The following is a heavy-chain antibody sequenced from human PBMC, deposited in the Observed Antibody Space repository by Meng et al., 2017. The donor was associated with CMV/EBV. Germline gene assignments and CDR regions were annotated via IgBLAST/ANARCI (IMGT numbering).Heavy chain of an antibody. CDR3: AKASRWGDLFYGMDV. CDR2: IRYDGSNK. D-gene: IGHD6-13*01. CDR1: GFTFSSYS. V-gene: IGHV3-30*02. J-gene: IGHJ6*02. Sequence: GESLKISCAASGFTFSSYSMHWVRQAPGKGLEWVAFIRYDGSNKYYADSVKGRFTISRDNSKNTLYLQMNSLRAEDTAVYYCAKASRWGDLFYGMDVWGQGTTVTVSS.